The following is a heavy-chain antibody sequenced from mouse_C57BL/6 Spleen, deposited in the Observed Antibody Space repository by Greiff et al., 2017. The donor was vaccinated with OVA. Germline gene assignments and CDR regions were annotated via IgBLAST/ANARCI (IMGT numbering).Heavy chain of an antibody. J-gene: IGHJ1*03. Sequence: VQLQQPGTELVKPGASVKLSCKASGYTFTSYWMHWVKQRPGQGLEWIGNINPSNGGTNYNEKFKSKATLTVDKSSSTAYMQLSSLTSEDSAVYYCAKVTTVVALYWYFDVWGTGTTVTVSS. CDR1: GYTFTSYW. D-gene: IGHD1-1*01. CDR3: AKVTTVVALYWYFDV. CDR2: INPSNGGT. V-gene: IGHV1-53*01.